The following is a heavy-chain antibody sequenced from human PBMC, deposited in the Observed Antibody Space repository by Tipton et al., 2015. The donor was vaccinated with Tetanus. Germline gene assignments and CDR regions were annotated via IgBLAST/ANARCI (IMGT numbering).Heavy chain of an antibody. V-gene: IGHV5-51*01. CDR3: AKGDPGNFDS. Sequence: VQLVQSGPEGKEAGESLRISCKASGYRFSSYWIAWVRQMPGKGLEWVGPIYPGDSDTKISPSFRGQVTFSVDKSITTAYLQWSSLKASDTAIYYCAKGDPGNFDSWGQGTQVIVSS. D-gene: IGHD3-9*01. CDR1: GYRFSSYW. CDR2: IYPGDSDT. J-gene: IGHJ4*02.